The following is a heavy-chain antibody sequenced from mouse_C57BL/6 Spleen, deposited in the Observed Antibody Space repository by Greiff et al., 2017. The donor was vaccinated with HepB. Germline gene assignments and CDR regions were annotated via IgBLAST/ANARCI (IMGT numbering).Heavy chain of an antibody. V-gene: IGHV1-69*01. CDR1: GYTFTSYW. CDR2: IDPSDSYT. J-gene: IGHJ2*01. CDR3: AREITTSRYFDY. Sequence: QVQLQQPGAELVMPGASVKLSCKASGYTFTSYWMHWVKQRPGQGLEWIGEIDPSDSYTNYNQKFKGKSTLTVDKSSSTAYMQLSSLTSEDSAVYYCAREITTSRYFDYWGPGTTLTVSS. D-gene: IGHD2-4*01.